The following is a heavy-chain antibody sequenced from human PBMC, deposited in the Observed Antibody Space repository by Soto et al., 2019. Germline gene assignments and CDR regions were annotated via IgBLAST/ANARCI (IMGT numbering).Heavy chain of an antibody. Sequence: QVVLEQSGGEVKKPGVSVKVSCKASGYTFSGYSITWVRQAPGQGLEWMGRISGYNGNTNYARTLRGRLTLTTDTSTSTAYMELRSLTSDDTAVYYCARDVFCGGAPACPDMDVWGQGTTVTVSS. CDR3: ARDVFCGGAPACPDMDV. J-gene: IGHJ6*02. CDR2: ISGYNGNT. D-gene: IGHD2-21*01. CDR1: GYTFSGYS. V-gene: IGHV1-18*04.